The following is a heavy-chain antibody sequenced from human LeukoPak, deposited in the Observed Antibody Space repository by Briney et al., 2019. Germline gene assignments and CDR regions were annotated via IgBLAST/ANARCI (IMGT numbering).Heavy chain of an antibody. CDR1: GFTFSSYA. Sequence: GGSLRLSCPVSGFTFSSYAMSWVRQAPGRGLEWVSVISTSGESAYYADSVKGRFTISRDNAKNSLFLQMNSLRAEDTAVYYCARDQPNYDILTGYYPFDYWGQGTLVTVSS. V-gene: IGHV3-21*01. CDR3: ARDQPNYDILTGYYPFDY. D-gene: IGHD3-9*01. J-gene: IGHJ4*02. CDR2: ISTSGESA.